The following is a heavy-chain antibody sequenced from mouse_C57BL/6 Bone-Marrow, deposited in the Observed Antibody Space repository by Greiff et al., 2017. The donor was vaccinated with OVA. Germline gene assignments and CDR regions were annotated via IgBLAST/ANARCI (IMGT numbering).Heavy chain of an antibody. CDR2: ISNGGGST. Sequence: EVMLVESGGGLVQPGGSLKLSCAASGFTFSDYYMYWVRQTPEKRLEWVAYISNGGGSTYYPDTVKGRFTISRDNATNTLYLQMSRLKSEDTAMDYCASTGGRAWFAYWGQGTLVTVSA. J-gene: IGHJ3*01. CDR1: GFTFSDYY. D-gene: IGHD3-3*01. V-gene: IGHV5-12*01. CDR3: ASTGGRAWFAY.